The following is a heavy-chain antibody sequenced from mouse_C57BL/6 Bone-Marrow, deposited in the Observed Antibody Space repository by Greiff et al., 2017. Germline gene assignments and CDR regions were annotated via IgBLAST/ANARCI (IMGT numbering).Heavy chain of an antibody. Sequence: QVQLQQPGAELVRPGTSVKLSCKASGYTFTSYWMHWVKQRPGQGLEWIGDIDPSDSYTNYNQKFKGKATLTVDTSSSTAYMQLSSLTSEDSAVYYCASRDYCDYGGQGTTLTVTS. D-gene: IGHD3-3*01. CDR3: ASRDYCDY. V-gene: IGHV1-59*01. CDR2: IDPSDSYT. J-gene: IGHJ2*01. CDR1: GYTFTSYW.